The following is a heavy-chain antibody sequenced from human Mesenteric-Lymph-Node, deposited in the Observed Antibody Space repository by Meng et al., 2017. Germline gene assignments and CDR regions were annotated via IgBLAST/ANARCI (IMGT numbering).Heavy chain of an antibody. D-gene: IGHD6-13*01. CDR2: IKHSGST. CDR3: ARGGGNSWYIDY. Sequence: QVQLQQWGAGLLKPSETLSLTCAVHGGSFSGYYWSGIRQPPGKGLEWIGEIKHSGSTNYNPSLKSRVTISVDTSKNQFSLKLSSVTAADTAVYYCARGGGNSWYIDYWGQGTLVTVSS. CDR1: GGSFSGYY. J-gene: IGHJ4*02. V-gene: IGHV4-34*01.